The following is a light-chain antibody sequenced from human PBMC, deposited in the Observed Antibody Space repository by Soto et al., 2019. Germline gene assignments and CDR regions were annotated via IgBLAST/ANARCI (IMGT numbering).Light chain of an antibody. J-gene: IGKJ1*01. CDR3: QQYINYSWT. CDR2: QAT. Sequence: DNPMTQSPSTLSASVGDTVTITCRASRSISTWLAWYQQKPGKAPKLLIYQATNLESGVPSRFSGSGSGTEFTLTISSLQPDDFATYYCQQYINYSWTFGPGTKVEIK. CDR1: RSISTW. V-gene: IGKV1-5*03.